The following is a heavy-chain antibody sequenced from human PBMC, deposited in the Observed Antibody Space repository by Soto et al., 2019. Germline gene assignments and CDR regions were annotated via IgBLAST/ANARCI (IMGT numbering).Heavy chain of an antibody. V-gene: IGHV4-61*01. Sequence: SETLSLTCTVSGGAVSSGTYYWSWIRQPPGKGLEWIGHIYFAGSTNYNPSLKSRVTMSLDTSRNQFSLKLSSVTAANTAVYYCTRGPPRVQWFDPWGLGNLGTVAS. CDR2: IYFAGST. J-gene: IGHJ5*02. CDR1: GGAVSSGTYY. CDR3: TRGPPRVQWFDP.